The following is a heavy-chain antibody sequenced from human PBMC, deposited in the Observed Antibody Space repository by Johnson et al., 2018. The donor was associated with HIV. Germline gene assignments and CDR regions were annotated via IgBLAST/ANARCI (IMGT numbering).Heavy chain of an antibody. CDR3: AKAKDTAMVLGALDI. V-gene: IGHV3-9*01. D-gene: IGHD5-18*01. CDR2: ISWNSGSI. Sequence: HLVESGGGLVQPGGSLRLSCAASGFTFDDYAMHWVRQAPGKGLEWVSGISWNSGSIGYADSVKGRFTISRDNAKNSLYLQMNSLRAEDTAFYYCAKAKDTAMVLGALDIWGQGTRVTVSS. CDR1: GFTFDDYA. J-gene: IGHJ3*02.